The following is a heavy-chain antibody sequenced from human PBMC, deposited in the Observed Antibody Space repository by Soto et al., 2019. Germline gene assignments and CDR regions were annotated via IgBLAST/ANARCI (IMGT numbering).Heavy chain of an antibody. CDR3: ASESSSGFDY. Sequence: QVQLVESGGGVVQPGRSLRLSCAASGFTFSSYAMHWVRQAPGKGLEWVAVISYDGSNKYYADSVKGRFTISRDNSKNTLYLQMNSLRAEDTAVYYCASESSSGFDYWGQGTLVTVSS. V-gene: IGHV3-30-3*01. CDR2: ISYDGSNK. J-gene: IGHJ4*02. CDR1: GFTFSSYA. D-gene: IGHD3-22*01.